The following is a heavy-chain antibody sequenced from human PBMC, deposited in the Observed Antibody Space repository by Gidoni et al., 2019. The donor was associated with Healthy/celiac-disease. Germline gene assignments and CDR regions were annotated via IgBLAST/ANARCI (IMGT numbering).Heavy chain of an antibody. CDR3: AKGGGYCSGGSCYRRSRYFFDY. D-gene: IGHD2-15*01. Sequence: EVQLLESGGGLVQPGGSLRLSCAASGFTFSSYAMSWVRQAPGKGLEWVSAIRGSGGSTYYADSVKGRFTISRDNSKNTLYLQMNSLRAEDTAVYYCAKGGGYCSGGSCYRRSRYFFDYWGQGTLVTVS. CDR2: IRGSGGST. V-gene: IGHV3-23*01. J-gene: IGHJ4*02. CDR1: GFTFSSYA.